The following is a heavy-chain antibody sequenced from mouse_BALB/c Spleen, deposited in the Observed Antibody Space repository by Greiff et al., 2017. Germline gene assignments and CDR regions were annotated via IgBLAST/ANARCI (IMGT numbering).Heavy chain of an antibody. J-gene: IGHJ2*01. D-gene: IGHD2-1*01. V-gene: IGHV5-6-3*01. Sequence: EVKLMESGGGLVQPGGSLKLSCAASGFTFSSYGMSWVRQTPDKRLELVATINSNGGSTYYPDSVKGRFTISRDNAKNTLYLQMSSLKSEDTAMYYCASFYGNRDYWGQGTTLTVSS. CDR3: ASFYGNRDY. CDR1: GFTFSSYG. CDR2: INSNGGST.